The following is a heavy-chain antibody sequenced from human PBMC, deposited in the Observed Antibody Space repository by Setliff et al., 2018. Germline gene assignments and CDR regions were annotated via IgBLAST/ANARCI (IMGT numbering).Heavy chain of an antibody. J-gene: IGHJ5*02. D-gene: IGHD3-22*01. CDR2: INHGGDT. V-gene: IGHV4-38-2*01. CDR1: GYSITNGYY. CDR3: VRRTYYYDTSPMGWFDP. Sequence: TLSLTCVVSGYSITNGYYWGWIRQPPGKGLEWIGSINHGGDTSYNPSLQSRVAISVDTSKNQFSLKLSSVTAADTAVYYCVRRTYYYDTSPMGWFDPWGQGTQVTVSS.